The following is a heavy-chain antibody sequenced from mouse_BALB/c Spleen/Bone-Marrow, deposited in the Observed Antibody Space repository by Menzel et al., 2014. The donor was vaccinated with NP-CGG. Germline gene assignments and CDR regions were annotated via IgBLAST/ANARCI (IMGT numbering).Heavy chain of an antibody. Sequence: VQLQQSGSVLVRPGASVKLSCKASGYTFTSSWMHWAKQRPGQGLERIGEIHPNSGNTNCNEKFKGKATLTVDTSSSTAYVDLSSLTSEDSAVYYCARSGFDYWGQGTTLTVSS. CDR1: GYTFTSSW. CDR2: IHPNSGNT. V-gene: IGHV1S130*01. CDR3: ARSGFDY. J-gene: IGHJ2*01. D-gene: IGHD4-1*01.